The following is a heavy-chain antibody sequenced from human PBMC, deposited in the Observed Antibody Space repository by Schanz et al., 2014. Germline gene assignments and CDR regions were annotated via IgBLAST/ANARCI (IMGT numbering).Heavy chain of an antibody. CDR2: IGSSSSRI. V-gene: IGHV3-48*01. Sequence: VQLVESGGGVVQPGRSLRLSCAASGFMFSSYGMHWVRQAPGKGLEWISYIGSSSSRIDHADSVKGRFTISRDNAKNSLYLQMNSLRAEDTAVYYCVRDSFFAFDYWGQGTLVTVSS. D-gene: IGHD3-3*01. J-gene: IGHJ4*02. CDR3: VRDSFFAFDY. CDR1: GFMFSSYG.